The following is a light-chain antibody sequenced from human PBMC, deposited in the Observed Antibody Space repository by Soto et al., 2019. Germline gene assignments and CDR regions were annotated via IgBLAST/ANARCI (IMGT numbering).Light chain of an antibody. Sequence: DIPMTQSPSTLSASVGDRVIITCRASQSINTWLAWYQQKPGRAPKLLIYSSSSLESGVPSRFSGSGSGSEFTLTISSLQSDDFATYYCQQYQGFPFTFGQGTKLEI. V-gene: IGKV1-5*03. CDR1: QSINTW. CDR2: SSS. J-gene: IGKJ2*01. CDR3: QQYQGFPFT.